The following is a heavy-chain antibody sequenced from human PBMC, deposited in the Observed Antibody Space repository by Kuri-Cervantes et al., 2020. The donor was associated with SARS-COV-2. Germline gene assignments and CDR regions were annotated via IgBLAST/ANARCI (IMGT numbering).Heavy chain of an antibody. D-gene: IGHD3-22*01. CDR3: ARYTRAMIVVVTGARAFDI. V-gene: IGHV4-61*01. J-gene: IGHJ3*02. CDR2: IYYSGST. Sequence: SETLSLTCTVSGGSVSSGSYYWSWIRQPPGKGLEWIGYIYYSGSTNYNPSLKSLITISVDTSKNQFSLKLSSVTAADTAVYYCARYTRAMIVVVTGARAFDIWGQGTMVTVSS. CDR1: GGSVSSGSYY.